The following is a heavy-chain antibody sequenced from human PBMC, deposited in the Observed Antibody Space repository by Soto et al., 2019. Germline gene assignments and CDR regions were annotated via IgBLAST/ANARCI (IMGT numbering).Heavy chain of an antibody. V-gene: IGHV3-23*01. J-gene: IGHJ6*03. CDR3: AKVLPGIVVVPVFMDV. Sequence: GSLRLSCAASGFTFSSYAMSWVRQAPGKGLEWVSAISGSGGSTYYADSVKGRFTISRDNSKNTLYLQMNSLRAEDTAVYYCAKVLPGIVVVPVFMDVWGKGTTVTVSS. CDR1: GFTFSSYA. D-gene: IGHD2-2*01. CDR2: ISGSGGST.